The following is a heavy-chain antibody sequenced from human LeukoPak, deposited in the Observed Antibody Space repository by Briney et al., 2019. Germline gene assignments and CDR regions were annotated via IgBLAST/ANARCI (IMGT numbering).Heavy chain of an antibody. CDR2: INPTSGRT. CDR1: GYTFTDYY. V-gene: IGHV1-2*02. J-gene: IGHJ3*01. CDR3: AREFRTTTWSYDAFDL. Sequence: GASVTVSFTSSGYTFTDYYLHWVRQAPGQGLECVGWINPTSGRTNYAQKFHDRVTLARDTSNNTSYMELTRLTSDDTAVYFCAREFRTTTWSYDAFDLWGQGTMVTVSS. D-gene: IGHD1/OR15-1a*01.